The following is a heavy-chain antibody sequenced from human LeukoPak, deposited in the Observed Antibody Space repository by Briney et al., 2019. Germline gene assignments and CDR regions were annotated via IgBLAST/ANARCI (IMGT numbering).Heavy chain of an antibody. CDR3: ARASSWYYYMDV. V-gene: IGHV1-2*02. J-gene: IGHJ6*03. CDR2: INPNSGGT. CDR1: GYTFTGYY. D-gene: IGHD6-13*01. Sequence: ASVKVSCKASGYTFTGYYMHWVRQAPGQGLEWMGWINPNSGGTNYAQKFQGRVTMTRDTSISTAYMELSRLRSDDTAVYYCARASSWYYYMDVWGKWTTVTVSS.